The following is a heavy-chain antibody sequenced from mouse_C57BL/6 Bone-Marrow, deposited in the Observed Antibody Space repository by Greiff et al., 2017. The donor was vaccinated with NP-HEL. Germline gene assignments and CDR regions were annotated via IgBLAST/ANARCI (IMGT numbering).Heavy chain of an antibody. V-gene: IGHV1-54*01. D-gene: IGHD2-12*01. J-gene: IGHJ4*01. Sequence: VQLQESGAELVRPGTSVKVSCKASGYAFTNYLIEWVKQRPGQGLEWIGVINPGSGGTNYNEKFKGKATLTADKSSSTAYMQLSSLTSEDSAVYFCARSEAYYTPYYAMDYWGQGTSVTVSS. CDR2: INPGSGGT. CDR1: GYAFTNYL. CDR3: ARSEAYYTPYYAMDY.